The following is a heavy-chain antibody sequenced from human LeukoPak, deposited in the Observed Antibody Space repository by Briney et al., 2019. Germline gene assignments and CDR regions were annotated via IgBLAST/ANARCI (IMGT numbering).Heavy chain of an antibody. D-gene: IGHD3-3*01. V-gene: IGHV3-48*01. CDR1: GFTFSSYS. J-gene: IGHJ6*03. CDR3: AREEIPFLGYYDFWSGYYSNMDV. Sequence: PGGSLRLSCAASGFTFSSYSMNWVRQAPGKGLEWVSYISSSSSTIYYADSVKGRFTISRDNAKNSLYLQMNSLRAEDTAGYYCAREEIPFLGYYDFWSGYYSNMDVWGKGTTVTVSS. CDR2: ISSSSSTI.